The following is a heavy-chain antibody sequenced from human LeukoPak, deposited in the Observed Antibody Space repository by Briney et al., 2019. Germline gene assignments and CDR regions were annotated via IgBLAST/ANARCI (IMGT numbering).Heavy chain of an antibody. CDR3: AKGGGGVTMISPDWFDP. CDR2: ISYDGSNK. V-gene: IGHV3-30*18. J-gene: IGHJ5*02. Sequence: GGSLRLSCAASGFTFSSYGMHWVRQAPGKGLEWVAVISYDGSNKYYADSVEGRFTISRDNSKNTLYLQMNSLRAEDTAVYYCAKGGGGVTMISPDWFDPWGQGTLVTVSS. CDR1: GFTFSSYG. D-gene: IGHD3-22*01.